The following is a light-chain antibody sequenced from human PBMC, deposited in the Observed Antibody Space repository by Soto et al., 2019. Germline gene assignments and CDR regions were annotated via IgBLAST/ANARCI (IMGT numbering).Light chain of an antibody. CDR1: QGIRDG. CDR3: LQDYNYPWT. CDR2: AAS. V-gene: IGKV1-6*01. J-gene: IGKJ1*01. Sequence: AIQMTQSPSSLSASVGDRVTITCRASQGIRDGLGWYQQKPGKAPELLIYAASTLQSGVPSRFSGSGSGTDFTLTISSLQPEDFATYYCLQDYNYPWTFGQGTKVEIK.